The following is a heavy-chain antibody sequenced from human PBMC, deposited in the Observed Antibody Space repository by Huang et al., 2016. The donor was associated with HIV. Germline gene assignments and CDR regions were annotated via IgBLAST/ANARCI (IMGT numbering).Heavy chain of an antibody. CDR3: ANFIQCYDFPKLMDV. D-gene: IGHD3-3*01. CDR2: IYYSGST. J-gene: IGHJ6*02. CDR1: GGSISGSSYY. Sequence: QLQLQESGPGLVKPSETLSLTCSVSGGSISGSSYYWGWIRQPPGKGLEWIGNIYYSGSTYYNPSLKSRVTISVDTSKNQFTLKLNSVTAADTAVYYCANFIQCYDFPKLMDVWGQGTTVTVSS. V-gene: IGHV4-39*01.